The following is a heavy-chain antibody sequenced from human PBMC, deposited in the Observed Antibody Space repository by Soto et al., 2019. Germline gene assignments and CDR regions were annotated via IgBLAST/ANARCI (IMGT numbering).Heavy chain of an antibody. CDR3: ARGGQRTTATIFDY. CDR1: GYTFTSYG. D-gene: IGHD4-17*01. J-gene: IGHJ4*02. Sequence: QVQLVQSGVEVKKPGASVKVSCKPSGYTFTSYGISWVRQAPGQGLEWMGWISAYTGNTNYAQKFQGRVTMTIDTSTSTAYMELRSLRSDDTAMYYCARGGQRTTATIFDYWGQGTPVTVSS. V-gene: IGHV1-18*04. CDR2: ISAYTGNT.